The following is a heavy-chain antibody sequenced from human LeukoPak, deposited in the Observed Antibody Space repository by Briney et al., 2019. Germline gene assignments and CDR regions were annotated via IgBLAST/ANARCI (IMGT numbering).Heavy chain of an antibody. CDR3: ARVVPAGELLDAFDI. CDR2: INWNGGST. J-gene: IGHJ3*02. D-gene: IGHD2-2*01. CDR1: GFTFDDYG. Sequence: GGSLRLSCAASGFTFDDYGMSWVRHAPGKGLEWVSGINWNGGSTGYADSVKGRFTISRDNAKNSLYLQMNSLRAEDTALYYCARVVPAGELLDAFDIWGQGTMVTVSS. V-gene: IGHV3-20*04.